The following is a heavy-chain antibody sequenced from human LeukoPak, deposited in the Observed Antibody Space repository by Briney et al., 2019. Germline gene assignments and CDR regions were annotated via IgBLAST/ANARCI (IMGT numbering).Heavy chain of an antibody. D-gene: IGHD1-26*01. CDR2: ISGSGGST. V-gene: IGHV3-23*01. Sequence: HPGGSLRLSCAASGFTFSSYAMSWVRQAPGKGLEWVSAISGSGGSTYYADSLKGRFTISRDNSRNTLYLQMNSLRAEDTAVYYCAKATALWGGGTYFDYWGQGTLVTVSS. J-gene: IGHJ4*02. CDR1: GFTFSSYA. CDR3: AKATALWGGGTYFDY.